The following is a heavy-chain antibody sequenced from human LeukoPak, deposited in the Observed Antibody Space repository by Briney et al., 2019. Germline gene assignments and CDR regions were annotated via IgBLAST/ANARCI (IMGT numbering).Heavy chain of an antibody. D-gene: IGHD1-14*01. Sequence: GGSLRLSCAASGFTFSSYSMNWVRQAPGKGLEWVSAISTSGDSTYYTDSVKGRFTIFRDNSKNTLYLQMNSLRAEDTALYYCAKRREAGIGSLYYFGSWGQGTLVTVSS. V-gene: IGHV3-23*01. J-gene: IGHJ4*02. CDR3: AKRREAGIGSLYYFGS. CDR2: ISTSGDST. CDR1: GFTFSSYS.